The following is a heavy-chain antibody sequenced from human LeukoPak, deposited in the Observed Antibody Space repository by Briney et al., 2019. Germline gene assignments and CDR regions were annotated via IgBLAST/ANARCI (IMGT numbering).Heavy chain of an antibody. V-gene: IGHV3-21*01. Sequence: GGSLRLSCAASGFTFSSYGMSWVRQAPGKGLEWASVISGSGDRTYYADSVKGRFTISRDNAKNSLYLQMNSLRAEDTAVYYCARADSSSWYYFDYWGQGTLVTVSS. CDR2: ISGSGDRT. CDR3: ARADSSSWYYFDY. D-gene: IGHD6-13*01. J-gene: IGHJ4*02. CDR1: GFTFSSYG.